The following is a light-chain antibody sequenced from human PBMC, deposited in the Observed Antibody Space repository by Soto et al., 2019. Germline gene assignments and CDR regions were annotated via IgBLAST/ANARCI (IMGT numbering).Light chain of an antibody. CDR2: DVS. Sequence: QSALTQPASVSGSPGQSITISCTGTSSDVGGYDYVSWYQQHPGEVPKLMIFDVSNRPSGVSNRFSGSKSGNTASLTISGLQAEDEADYYCCSFTTSTSYVFGTGTKLTVL. CDR3: CSFTTSTSYV. J-gene: IGLJ1*01. CDR1: SSDVGGYDY. V-gene: IGLV2-14*03.